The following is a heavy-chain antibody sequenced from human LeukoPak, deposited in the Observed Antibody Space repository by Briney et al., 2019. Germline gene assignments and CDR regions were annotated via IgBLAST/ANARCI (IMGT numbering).Heavy chain of an antibody. CDR2: ISSSGSTI. CDR3: ARAVLRFLDKYYYYYMDV. V-gene: IGHV3-11*04. Sequence: GGSLRLSCAASGFTFSDYYMSWIRQAPGKGLEWVSYISSSGSTIYYADSVKGRFTISRDNAKNSLYLQMNSLRAEDTAVYYCARAVLRFLDKYYYYYMDVWGKGTTVTVSS. J-gene: IGHJ6*03. CDR1: GFTFSDYY. D-gene: IGHD3-3*01.